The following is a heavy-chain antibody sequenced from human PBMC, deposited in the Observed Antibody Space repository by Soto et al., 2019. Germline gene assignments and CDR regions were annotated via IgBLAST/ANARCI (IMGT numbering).Heavy chain of an antibody. CDR2: INPDGSRT. Sequence: EVQLVESGGDLVQPGGSLRLSCAASGFTFSSYWMHWVRQAPGKGLVWVSRINPDGSRTSYADSVKGRFTISRDNAKNTLYLQMNSLGAEDTAVYYCARVAVTTYYFDYWGQGTLVTVSS. CDR1: GFTFSSYW. D-gene: IGHD4-17*01. CDR3: ARVAVTTYYFDY. V-gene: IGHV3-74*01. J-gene: IGHJ4*02.